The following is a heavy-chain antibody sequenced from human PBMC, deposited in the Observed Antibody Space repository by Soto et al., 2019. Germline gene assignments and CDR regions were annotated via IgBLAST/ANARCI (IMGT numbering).Heavy chain of an antibody. D-gene: IGHD6-19*01. CDR1: GYTFTGYY. CDR3: ARVRAVAGRAYYYYGMDV. J-gene: IGHJ6*02. Sequence: SVKVSCKASGYTFTGYYMHWVRQAPGQGLEWMGWINPNSGGTNYAQKFQGWVTMTRDTSISTAYMELSRLRSDDTAVYYCARVRAVAGRAYYYYGMDVWGQGTTVTVSS. CDR2: INPNSGGT. V-gene: IGHV1-2*04.